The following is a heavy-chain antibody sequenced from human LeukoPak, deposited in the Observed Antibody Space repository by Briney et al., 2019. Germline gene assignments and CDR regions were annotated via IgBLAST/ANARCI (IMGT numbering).Heavy chain of an antibody. CDR3: ARESEKYYYDSSGYLPY. D-gene: IGHD3-22*01. CDR2: INPNSGGT. J-gene: IGHJ4*02. V-gene: IGHV1-2*02. CDR1: GYTFTGYY. Sequence: ASVKVSCKASGYTFTGYYMHWVRQAPGQGLEWMGWINPNSGGTNYAQKFQGRVTMTRDTSISTAYMELSRLRSDDTAVYYCARESEKYYYDSSGYLPYWGQGTLVTVSS.